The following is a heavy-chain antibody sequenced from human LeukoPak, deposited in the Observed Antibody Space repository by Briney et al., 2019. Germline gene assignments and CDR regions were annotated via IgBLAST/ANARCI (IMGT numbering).Heavy chain of an antibody. J-gene: IGHJ4*02. CDR2: INPNSGGT. D-gene: IGHD5-18*01. Sequence: ASVKVSCKVSGYTLTELSMHWVRQAPGQGLEWMGWINPNSGGTNYAQKFQGRVTMTRDTSISTAYMELSRLRSDDTAVYYCARGSYGLFDYWGQGTLVTVSS. V-gene: IGHV1-2*02. CDR3: ARGSYGLFDY. CDR1: GYTLTELS.